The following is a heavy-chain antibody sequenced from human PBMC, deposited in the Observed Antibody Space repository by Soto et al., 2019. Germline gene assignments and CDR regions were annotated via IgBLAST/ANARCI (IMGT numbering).Heavy chain of an antibody. CDR2: IIPILGIA. CDR3: ARDEPIRG. V-gene: IGHV1-69*08. Sequence: QVQLVQSGAEVKKPGSSVKVSCKASGGTFSSYTISWVRQAPGQGPEWMGRIIPILGIANYAQKFQGRVTITADKSTSTAYMELSSLRSEDTAVYFCARDEPIRGWGQGTLVTVSS. J-gene: IGHJ1*01. CDR1: GGTFSSYT. D-gene: IGHD3-10*01.